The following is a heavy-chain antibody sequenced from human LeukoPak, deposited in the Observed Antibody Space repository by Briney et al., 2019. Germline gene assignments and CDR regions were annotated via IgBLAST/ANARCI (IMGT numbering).Heavy chain of an antibody. CDR2: IYYSEST. V-gene: IGHV4-59*06. CDR1: GGSISSYY. Sequence: PSETLSLTCTVSGGSISSYYWSWIRQPPGKGLEWIGYIYYSESTFYNPSLKSRVTISVDTSKNQFSLRLSSVTAADTAVYYCAREPRGGGYSFDYWGQGTLVTVSS. CDR3: AREPRGGGYSFDY. D-gene: IGHD5-12*01. J-gene: IGHJ4*02.